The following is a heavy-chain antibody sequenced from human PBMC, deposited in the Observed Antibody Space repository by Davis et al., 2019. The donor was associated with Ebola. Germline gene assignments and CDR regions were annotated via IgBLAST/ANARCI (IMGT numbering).Heavy chain of an antibody. D-gene: IGHD2-15*01. CDR1: GYTFTGYY. CDR2: INPNSGGT. J-gene: IGHJ5*02. V-gene: IGHV1-2*02. CDR3: ANLWGRWGSSDTVDWFDP. Sequence: ASVKVSCKASGYTFTGYYMHWVRQAPGQGLEWMGWINPNSGGTNYAQKFQGRVTMTRDTSISTAYMELSRLRSDDTAVYYCANLWGRWGSSDTVDWFDPWGQGTLVTVSS.